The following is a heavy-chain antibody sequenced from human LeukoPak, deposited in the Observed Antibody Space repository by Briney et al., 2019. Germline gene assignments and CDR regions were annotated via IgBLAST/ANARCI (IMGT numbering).Heavy chain of an antibody. Sequence: SQTLSLTWAISGDSVSRNSTAWNWIRQSPSRGLEWLGRTYYRSKWYNDYAISVKSRITINPDTSKNQFSLQLNSVTPGDTAVYYCARDSIGVAVDPYFYYYYMDVWGKGTTVTVSS. CDR3: ARDSIGVAVDPYFYYYYMDV. V-gene: IGHV6-1*01. J-gene: IGHJ6*03. CDR1: GDSVSRNSTA. CDR2: TYYRSKWYN. D-gene: IGHD6-19*01.